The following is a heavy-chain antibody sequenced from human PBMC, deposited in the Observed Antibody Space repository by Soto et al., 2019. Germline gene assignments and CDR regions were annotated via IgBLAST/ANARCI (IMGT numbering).Heavy chain of an antibody. CDR2: INHSGST. CDR3: SRGPRYWYFEP. Sequence: PSETLSLTCAVYGGSFIGYYWSWIRQPPGKGLEWIGEINHSGSTNYNPSLKSRVTISVDTSKNQFSLKLSSVTAADTAVYYCSRGPRYWYFEPWGRGNLVPVSS. J-gene: IGHJ2*01. CDR1: GGSFIGYY. V-gene: IGHV4-34*01.